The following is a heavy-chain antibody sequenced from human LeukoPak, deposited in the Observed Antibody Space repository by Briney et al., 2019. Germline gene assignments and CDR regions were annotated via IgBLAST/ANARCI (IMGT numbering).Heavy chain of an antibody. CDR3: AKDRGTSLCDAFDI. D-gene: IGHD6-25*01. Sequence: GGSLRLSCAASGFTFSNYGMSWVRQAPGKGLEWVSVISDSGGSTYYADSVKGRFTISRDNSKNTLYLQMNSVRAEDTAVYYCAKDRGTSLCDAFDIWGQGTMVTVS. J-gene: IGHJ3*02. V-gene: IGHV3-23*01. CDR2: ISDSGGST. CDR1: GFTFSNYG.